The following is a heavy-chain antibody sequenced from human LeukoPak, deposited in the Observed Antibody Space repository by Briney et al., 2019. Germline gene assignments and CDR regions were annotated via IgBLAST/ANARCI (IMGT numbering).Heavy chain of an antibody. J-gene: IGHJ6*02. CDR2: IYYSGST. D-gene: IGHD3-10*01. CDR3: ARVRLVRGLNYYYYYGMDV. V-gene: IGHV4-59*01. Sequence: SETLSLTCTVPGGSISSYYWSWIRQPPGKGLEWIGYIYYSGSTNYNPSLKSRVTISVDTSKNQFSLKLSSVTAADTAVYYCARVRLVRGLNYYYYYGMDVWGQGTTVTVSS. CDR1: GGSISSYY.